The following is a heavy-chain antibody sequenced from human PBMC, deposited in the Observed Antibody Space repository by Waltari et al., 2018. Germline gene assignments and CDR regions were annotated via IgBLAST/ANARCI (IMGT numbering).Heavy chain of an antibody. Sequence: QLQLQESGPGLVKPSETLSLTCTVSGGSLSRSSFYWGRIRQPPGKGLEWIRSIDYSGSTYYNPSLRSRVTISADTSKNQFSLRLTSVTAADTAVYFCARAPVRVGAPYYFDYWGQGTLVTVSS. V-gene: IGHV4-39*01. D-gene: IGHD1-26*01. CDR1: GGSLSRSSFY. CDR3: ARAPVRVGAPYYFDY. J-gene: IGHJ4*02. CDR2: IDYSGST.